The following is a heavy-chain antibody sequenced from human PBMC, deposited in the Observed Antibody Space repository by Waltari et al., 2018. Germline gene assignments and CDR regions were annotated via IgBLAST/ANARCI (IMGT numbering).Heavy chain of an antibody. V-gene: IGHV3-21*02. Sequence: EVQLVESGGGLVKPGGSLRLSCSASGFRSRRYSMGWVRQAPGKGLEWISTISSTSSYIFDTDSLRGRFAISRDNARDLLYLQMNSLRAEDTAVYYCARDPGSGRFFDYWGQGILVTVSS. J-gene: IGHJ4*02. CDR3: ARDPGSGRFFDY. CDR1: GFRSRRYS. D-gene: IGHD1-26*01. CDR2: ISSTSSYI.